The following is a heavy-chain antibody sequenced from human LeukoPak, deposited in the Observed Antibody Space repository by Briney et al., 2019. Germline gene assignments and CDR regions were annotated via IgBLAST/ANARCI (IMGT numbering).Heavy chain of an antibody. V-gene: IGHV3-23*01. J-gene: IGHJ3*02. CDR2: ISGSGGST. D-gene: IGHD3-22*01. CDR1: GFTFSSYA. Sequence: GGSLRLSCAASGFTFSSYAMSWVRQAPGKGLEWVSAISGSGGSTYYADSVKGRFTISRDNSKNTLYLQMNRLRAEDTAVYYCAKDAHYYDSSGNAFDIWGQGTMVTVSS. CDR3: AKDAHYYDSSGNAFDI.